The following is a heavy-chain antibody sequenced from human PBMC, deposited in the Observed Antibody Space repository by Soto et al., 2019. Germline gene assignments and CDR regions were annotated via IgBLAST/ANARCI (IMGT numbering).Heavy chain of an antibody. J-gene: IGHJ4*02. Sequence: EVQLLESGGGLVQPGGSLRLSCAASGFTFSSYGMSWVRQAPGKGLEWVSAISGSGGSTYYADSVQGRFTITRDNSKNTLCLQMNSLRAEDTAVYYCAKDVDSAPPWYFDYWGQGTLVTVSS. D-gene: IGHD2-15*01. CDR2: ISGSGGST. V-gene: IGHV3-23*01. CDR3: AKDVDSAPPWYFDY. CDR1: GFTFSSYG.